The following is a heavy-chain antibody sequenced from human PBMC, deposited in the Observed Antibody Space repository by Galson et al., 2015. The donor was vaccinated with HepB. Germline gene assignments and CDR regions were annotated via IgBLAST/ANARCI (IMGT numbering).Heavy chain of an antibody. CDR1: GGTFSSYA. Sequence: SVKVSCKASGGTFSSYAISWVRQAPGQGLEWMGGIIPIFGTANYAQKFQGRVTITADESTSTAYMELSSLRSEDTAVYYCARMTHCSSTSCYIDSPYYFDYWGQGTLVTVSS. V-gene: IGHV1-69*13. J-gene: IGHJ4*02. D-gene: IGHD2-2*02. CDR3: ARMTHCSSTSCYIDSPYYFDY. CDR2: IIPIFGTA.